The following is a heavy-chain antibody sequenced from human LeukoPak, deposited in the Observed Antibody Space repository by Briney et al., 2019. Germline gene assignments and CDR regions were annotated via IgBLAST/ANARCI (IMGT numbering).Heavy chain of an antibody. D-gene: IGHD3-10*01. V-gene: IGHV5-51*01. J-gene: IGHJ5*02. Sequence: GESLKISCKGSGYSFTSYWIGWVRQMPGKGLEWMGIIYPGDSDTRHSPSFQGQVTISADKSISTAYLQWSSLKASDTAMYYCARSITMVRGVMGWFDPWGQGTLVTVSS. CDR3: ARSITMVRGVMGWFDP. CDR2: IYPGDSDT. CDR1: GYSFTSYW.